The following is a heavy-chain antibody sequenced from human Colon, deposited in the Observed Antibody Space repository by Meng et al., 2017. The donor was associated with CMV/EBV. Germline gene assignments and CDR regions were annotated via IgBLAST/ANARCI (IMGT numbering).Heavy chain of an antibody. D-gene: IGHD6-13*01. CDR1: GYTFTANH. CDR2: IYPQDGGT. J-gene: IGHJ4*02. CDR3: VRESWYFDF. V-gene: IGHV1-2*02. Sequence: QVQLVQSGTEVKKPGASVKVSCKTSGYTFTANHLHWVRQAPGQGLEWMGLIYPQDGGTYFAQKFQDRVTLTRDTSITTAYMELSGLTSDDTAIYYCVRESWYFDFWGEGTLVTVSS.